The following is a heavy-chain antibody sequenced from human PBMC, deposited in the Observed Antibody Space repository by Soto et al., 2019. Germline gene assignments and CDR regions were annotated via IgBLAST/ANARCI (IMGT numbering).Heavy chain of an antibody. J-gene: IGHJ6*02. D-gene: IGHD3-3*01. CDR2: IYHSGST. CDR1: RCSIDSSNW. CDR3: ARLCLITTFGVVTTTGMDV. Sequence: PSETLSLTCAVSRCSIDSSNWWSWHRQAPWKGLEWIGEIYHSGSTNYNPSLKSRVTISVDKSKSQCSLKLSSVTAADTAVYYCARLCLITTFGVVTTTGMDVWGQGTTGT. V-gene: IGHV4-4*02.